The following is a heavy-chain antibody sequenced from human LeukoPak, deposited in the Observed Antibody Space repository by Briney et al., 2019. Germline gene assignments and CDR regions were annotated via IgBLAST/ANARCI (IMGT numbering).Heavy chain of an antibody. J-gene: IGHJ4*02. Sequence: ASVKVSCKASGYTFTSYGNSWVRQAPGQGLEWMGWISAYNGNTNYAQKLQGRGTMTTDTSTSTAYMELRSLRSDDTAVYYCARVLTIFGVVSTPDYWGQGTLVTVSS. CDR1: GYTFTSYG. D-gene: IGHD3-3*01. CDR3: ARVLTIFGVVSTPDY. V-gene: IGHV1-18*01. CDR2: ISAYNGNT.